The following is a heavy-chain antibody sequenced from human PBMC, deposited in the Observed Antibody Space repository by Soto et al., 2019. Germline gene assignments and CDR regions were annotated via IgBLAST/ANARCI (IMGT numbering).Heavy chain of an antibody. D-gene: IGHD6-19*01. J-gene: IGHJ6*02. CDR3: ASVKWLGPHYYYYGMDV. V-gene: IGHV5-10-1*01. CDR1: GYSLTSYW. Sequence: GESLKISCKGSGYSLTSYWISWVRQMPGKGLEWMGRIDPSDSYTNYSPSFQGHVTISADKSISTAYLQWSSLKASDTAMYYCASVKWLGPHYYYYGMDVWGQGTTVTVSS. CDR2: IDPSDSYT.